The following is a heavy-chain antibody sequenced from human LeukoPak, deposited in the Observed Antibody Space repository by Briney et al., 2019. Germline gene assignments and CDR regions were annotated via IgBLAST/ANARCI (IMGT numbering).Heavy chain of an antibody. Sequence: ASVKVSCKASGGTFSSYAISWVRQAPGQGVEWMGGIIPIFGTAKYAQKLQGRVTITTDESTSTAYMELSSLRSEDTAVYYCARGFGGAMVKYHYYYYMDVWGKGTTVTVSS. J-gene: IGHJ6*03. D-gene: IGHD5-18*01. CDR1: GGTFSSYA. V-gene: IGHV1-69*05. CDR2: IIPIFGTA. CDR3: ARGFGGAMVKYHYYYYMDV.